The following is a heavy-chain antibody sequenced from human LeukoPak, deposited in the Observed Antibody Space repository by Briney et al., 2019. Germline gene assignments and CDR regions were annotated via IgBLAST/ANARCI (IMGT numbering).Heavy chain of an antibody. CDR3: AREHEDHRGAFDI. Sequence: SETLSLTCAVYGGSFRGYYWNWIRQPPGKTPEWIGEVNRSGGTNYNPSLKGRVTISVDTSKNQFSLKLNSATAADMALYYCAREHEDHRGAFDIWGQGTTVTVSS. V-gene: IGHV4-34*01. D-gene: IGHD2-15*01. CDR2: VNRSGGT. J-gene: IGHJ3*02. CDR1: GGSFRGYY.